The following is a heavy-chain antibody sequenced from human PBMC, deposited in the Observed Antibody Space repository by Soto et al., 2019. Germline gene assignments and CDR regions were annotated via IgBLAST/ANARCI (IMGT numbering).Heavy chain of an antibody. J-gene: IGHJ1*01. D-gene: IGHD3-22*01. CDR3: TTDHHLLYYHHSSPIS. CDR1: GFTFGDYA. V-gene: IGHV3-49*03. Sequence: GGSLRLSCTTSGFTFGDYAMTWFRQAPGKGLEWVGLIRSKAYGGTTEHAASVKGRFTISRDDSKNTLYLQMNSMKTEDTAVYYCTTDHHLLYYHHSSPISWGQGTLVTVSS. CDR2: IRSKAYGGTT.